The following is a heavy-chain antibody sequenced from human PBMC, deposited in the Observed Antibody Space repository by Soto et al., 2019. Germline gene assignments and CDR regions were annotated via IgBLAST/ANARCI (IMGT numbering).Heavy chain of an antibody. Sequence: GGSLRLSWAASGFSFSSDTMSWVRQTPGKGLEWVSSISASGGSTYYGDSLKGRFTISRDNSKNTLNLHIKSLGVEDSAVYYCAKDRGGFARGWEYYDFWGQGTQVTVSS. CDR1: GFSFSSDT. J-gene: IGHJ4*02. V-gene: IGHV3-23*01. CDR2: ISASGGST. CDR3: AKDRGGFARGWEYYDF. D-gene: IGHD6-19*01.